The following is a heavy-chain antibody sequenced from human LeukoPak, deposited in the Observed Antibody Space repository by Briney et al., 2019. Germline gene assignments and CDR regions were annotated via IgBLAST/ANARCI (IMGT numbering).Heavy chain of an antibody. V-gene: IGHV3-33*01. D-gene: IGHD2-15*01. CDR3: ASGFLGYCSGGSCLDY. J-gene: IGHJ4*02. Sequence: GGSLRLSCAASGFTFSSYGMHWVRQAPGKGLEWVAVIWYDGSNKYYADSVKGRFTISRDNSKNTLYLQMNSLRAEDTAVYYCASGFLGYCSGGSCLDYWGQGTLVTVSS. CDR2: IWYDGSNK. CDR1: GFTFSSYG.